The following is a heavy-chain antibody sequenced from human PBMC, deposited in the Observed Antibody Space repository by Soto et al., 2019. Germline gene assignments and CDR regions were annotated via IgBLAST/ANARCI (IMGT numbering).Heavy chain of an antibody. J-gene: IGHJ4*02. Sequence: QVQLVQSGAEVKKPGSSVKVSCKASGGTFSSYAISWVRQAPGQGLEWMGGNIPIFGTANYAQKFQGRVTITADESTSTAYMELSSLRSEDTAVYYCARDNYYDSSGYYHYYYFDYWGQGTLVTVSS. CDR1: GGTFSSYA. V-gene: IGHV1-69*01. CDR2: NIPIFGTA. CDR3: ARDNYYDSSGYYHYYYFDY. D-gene: IGHD3-22*01.